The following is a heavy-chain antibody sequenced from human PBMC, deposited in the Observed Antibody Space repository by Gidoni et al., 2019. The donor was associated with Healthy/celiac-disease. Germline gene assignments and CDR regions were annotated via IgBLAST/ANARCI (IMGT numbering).Heavy chain of an antibody. V-gene: IGHV1-69*01. CDR3: ARARASLGIVVVGARQPGNQPFDY. Sequence: QVQLVQSGAEVKKPGSSVKVSCKASGGTFSSYALSWVRQAPGQGLEWMGGIIPIFGTANYAQKFQGRVTITADESTSTAYMELSSLRSEDTAVYYCARARASLGIVVVGARQPGNQPFDYWGQGTLVTVSS. CDR1: GGTFSSYA. D-gene: IGHD3-22*01. J-gene: IGHJ4*02. CDR2: IIPIFGTA.